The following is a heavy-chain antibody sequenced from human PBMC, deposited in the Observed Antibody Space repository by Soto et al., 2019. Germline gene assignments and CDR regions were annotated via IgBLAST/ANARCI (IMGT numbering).Heavy chain of an antibody. J-gene: IGHJ4*02. Sequence: QVQLQQWGAGLLKPSETLSLTCAVYGGSFSGYYWSWIRQPPGKGLEWIGEINHSGRTNYNPSLKSRVTISVDTSKNQFSMKLSSVTAADTAVYYCARRGKMATIDYWGQGTLVTVSS. D-gene: IGHD5-12*01. CDR3: ARRGKMATIDY. CDR1: GGSFSGYY. CDR2: INHSGRT. V-gene: IGHV4-34*01.